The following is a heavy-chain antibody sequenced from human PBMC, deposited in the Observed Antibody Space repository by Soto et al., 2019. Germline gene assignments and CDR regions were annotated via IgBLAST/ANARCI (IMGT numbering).Heavy chain of an antibody. CDR2: IYYSGST. V-gene: IGHV4-31*03. Sequence: PSETLSLTCTVSGGSISSGGYYWSWIRQHPGKGLEWIGYIYYSGSTYYNPSLKSRVTISVDTSKNQFSLKLSSVTAADTAVYYCARYCISTSCYPAASDYWGQGTLVTVSS. D-gene: IGHD2-2*01. CDR3: ARYCISTSCYPAASDY. CDR1: GGSISSGGYY. J-gene: IGHJ4*02.